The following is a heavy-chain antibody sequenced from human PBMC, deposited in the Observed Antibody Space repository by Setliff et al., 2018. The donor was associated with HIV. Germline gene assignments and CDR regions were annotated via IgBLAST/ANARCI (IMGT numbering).Heavy chain of an antibody. Sequence: SETLSLTCSVSGAPVSSGRYYWGWIRQPPGKGLEWIATIHYTGSTYYNPSLKSRVTISVDMSNNQFSLKVTSVTAADTAVYYCMRGRSITIFGVAYFDFWGQGTQVTVSS. J-gene: IGHJ4*02. CDR2: IHYTGST. CDR3: MRGRSITIFGVAYFDF. D-gene: IGHD3-3*01. V-gene: IGHV4-39*07. CDR1: GAPVSSGRYY.